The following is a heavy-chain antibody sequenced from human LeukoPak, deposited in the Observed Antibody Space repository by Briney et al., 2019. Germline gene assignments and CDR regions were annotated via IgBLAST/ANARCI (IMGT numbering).Heavy chain of an antibody. CDR3: ARAEFRVTTVTTFGY. Sequence: ASVKVSCKASGYTFTSYYMHWVRQAPGQGLEWMGIINPSGGSTSYAQKFQGRVTMTRDTSTSTVYMELSSLRSEDTAVYYCARAEFRVTTVTTFGYWGQGTLVTVSS. V-gene: IGHV1-46*01. CDR2: INPSGGST. D-gene: IGHD4-11*01. J-gene: IGHJ4*02. CDR1: GYTFTSYY.